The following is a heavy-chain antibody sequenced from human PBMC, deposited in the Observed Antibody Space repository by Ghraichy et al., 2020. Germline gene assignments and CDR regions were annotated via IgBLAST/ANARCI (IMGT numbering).Heavy chain of an antibody. CDR2: MNSDGSST. CDR3: ASVPYSSSYGWFDP. Sequence: GGSLRLSCAASGFTFSSYWMHWVRQAPGKGLVWVSRMNSDGSSTDYADSVKGRFTISRDNAKNTLYLQLNSLRAEDTAVYYCASVPYSSSYGWFDPWGQG. J-gene: IGHJ5*02. D-gene: IGHD6-6*01. CDR1: GFTFSSYW. V-gene: IGHV3-74*01.